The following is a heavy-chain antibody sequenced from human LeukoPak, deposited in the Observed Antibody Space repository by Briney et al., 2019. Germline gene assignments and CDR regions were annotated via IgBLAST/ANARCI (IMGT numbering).Heavy chain of an antibody. Sequence: GAPVKVSCKASGYTFTGYYMHWVRQAPGQGLEWMGWINPNSGDTNYAQKFQGRVTMTRDTSISTAYMELSSLSSDDTAVYYCAKVGCSGGSCYSSWGQGTLVTVSS. V-gene: IGHV1-2*02. D-gene: IGHD2-15*01. J-gene: IGHJ4*02. CDR3: AKVGCSGGSCYSS. CDR1: GYTFTGYY. CDR2: INPNSGDT.